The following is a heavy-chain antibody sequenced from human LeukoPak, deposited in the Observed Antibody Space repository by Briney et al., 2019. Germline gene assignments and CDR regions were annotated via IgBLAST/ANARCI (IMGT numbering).Heavy chain of an antibody. J-gene: IGHJ4*02. CDR1: GFTFSSYG. CDR2: ISYDGSNK. CDR3: AEDRWAVDTAMVMDY. V-gene: IGHV3-30*18. D-gene: IGHD5-18*01. Sequence: GRSLRLSCAASGFTFSSYGMHWVRQAPGKGLEWVAVISYDGSNKYYADSVKGRFTISRDNSKNTLYLQMNSLRAEDTAVYYCAEDRWAVDTAMVMDYWGQGTLVTVSS.